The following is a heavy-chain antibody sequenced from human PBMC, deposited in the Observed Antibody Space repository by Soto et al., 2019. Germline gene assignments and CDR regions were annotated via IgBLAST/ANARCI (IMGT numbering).Heavy chain of an antibody. Sequence: ASVKVSCKASGYTFTSYGISWVRQAPGQGLEWMGWISAYNGNTNYAQKFQGRVTMTTDTSTSTAYMELNSLRVEDTAVYYCAKETLERHFGFDYWGQGALVTVSS. CDR2: ISAYNGNT. V-gene: IGHV1-18*01. D-gene: IGHD1-1*01. CDR1: GYTFTSYG. J-gene: IGHJ4*02. CDR3: AKETLERHFGFDY.